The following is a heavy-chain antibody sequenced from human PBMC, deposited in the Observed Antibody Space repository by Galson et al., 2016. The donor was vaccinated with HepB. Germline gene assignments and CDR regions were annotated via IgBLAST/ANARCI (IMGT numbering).Heavy chain of an antibody. CDR2: IFYSGST. J-gene: IGHJ2*01. D-gene: IGHD2-2*01. CDR1: GGSISSSNYY. V-gene: IGHV4-39*01. CDR3: ARQTHCSSTSCYFSFHHYWYFDL. Sequence: SETLSLTCTVSGGSISSSNYYWGWIRQPPGKGLEWMGSIFYSGSTYYNPSLKSRITISVDTSKNQFSLKLSSVTAADTAIYYCARQTHCSSTSCYFSFHHYWYFDLWGRGTLVTVSS.